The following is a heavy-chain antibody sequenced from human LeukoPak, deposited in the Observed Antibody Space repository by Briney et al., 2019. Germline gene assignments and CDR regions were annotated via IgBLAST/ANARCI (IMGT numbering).Heavy chain of an antibody. CDR1: GYTFTSYG. J-gene: IGHJ4*02. D-gene: IGHD3-22*01. CDR3: ARAGYYYDSSGYYYGGYFDY. Sequence: ASVKVSCKASGYTFTSYGISWVRQAPGQGLEWIGWISAYNGNTNYAQKLQGRVTMATDTSTSTAYMELRSLRSDDTAVYYCARAGYYYDSSGYYYGGYFDYWGQGTLVTVSS. CDR2: ISAYNGNT. V-gene: IGHV1-18*01.